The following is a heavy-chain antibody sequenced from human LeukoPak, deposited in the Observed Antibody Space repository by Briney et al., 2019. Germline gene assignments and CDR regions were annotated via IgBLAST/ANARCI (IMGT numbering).Heavy chain of an antibody. Sequence: RASVKVSCKASGGTFSSYAISWVRQAPGQGLEWMGGIIPIFGTANYAQKFQGRVTITADESTSTAYMELSSLRSEDTAVYYCARDRVVPAAMHYYYYGMDVWGQGTTVTVSS. V-gene: IGHV1-69*01. CDR2: IIPIFGTA. J-gene: IGHJ6*02. CDR1: GGTFSSYA. CDR3: ARDRVVPAAMHYYYYGMDV. D-gene: IGHD2-2*01.